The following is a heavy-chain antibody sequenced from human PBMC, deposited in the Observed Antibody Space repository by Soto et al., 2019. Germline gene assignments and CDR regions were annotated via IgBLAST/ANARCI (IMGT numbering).Heavy chain of an antibody. CDR2: IYYSGST. D-gene: IGHD3-22*01. CDR1: GGSISSGGYS. Sequence: SSETLSLTCTVSGGSISSGGYSWSWIRQHPGKGLEWIGYIYYSGSTYYNPSLKSRVTISVDTSKNQFSLKLSSVTAADTAVYYCARGRTYYYDSSGYYTYYFDYWGQGTLVTVSS. CDR3: ARGRTYYYDSSGYYTYYFDY. J-gene: IGHJ4*02. V-gene: IGHV4-31*02.